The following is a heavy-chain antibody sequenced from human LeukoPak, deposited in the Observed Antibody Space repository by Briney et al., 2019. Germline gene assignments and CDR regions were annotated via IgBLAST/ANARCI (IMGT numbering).Heavy chain of an antibody. J-gene: IGHJ6*02. CDR1: GFTFSDYA. CDR2: ISWNGGSI. V-gene: IGHV3-9*01. CDR3: AKDMYDLSRCAMVGYYYYGMDV. Sequence: GGSLRLSCAASGFTFSDYAMHWVRQAPGKGLEWVSAISWNGGSIGYADSVKGRFTISRDNAKNSLYLQMNSLRAEDTALYYCAKDMYDLSRCAMVGYYYYGMDVWGQGTTVTVSS. D-gene: IGHD5-18*01.